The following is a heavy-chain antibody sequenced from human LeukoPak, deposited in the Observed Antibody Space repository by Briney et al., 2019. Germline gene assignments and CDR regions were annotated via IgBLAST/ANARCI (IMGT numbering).Heavy chain of an antibody. D-gene: IGHD3-22*01. CDR1: GFTFSSYA. CDR2: ISGSGGST. CDR3: TKPYYYDSSGYYCY. Sequence: GRSMRLSCAASGFTFSSYAMSWVRQAPGKGLGWVSAISGSGGSTYYADSVKGRFTISGDNSKNKLYLQMNRLRAEDTALYYFTKPYYYDSSGYYCYWGQGTLVTVSS. J-gene: IGHJ4*02. V-gene: IGHV3-23*01.